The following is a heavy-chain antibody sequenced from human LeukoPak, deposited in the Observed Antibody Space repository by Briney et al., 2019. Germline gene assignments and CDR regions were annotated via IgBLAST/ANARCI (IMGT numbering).Heavy chain of an antibody. CDR3: ARIRCGHSGSVCYNH. CDR2: ISHTEGT. CDR1: GVSINDYY. J-gene: IGHJ1*01. Sequence: PSETLSLTCGVFGVSINDYYWSWIRQSPGKGLEWIGEISHTEGTRYNPSLESRVTMSVGTSENQLSLKLIFVTAADTAIYYCARIRCGHSGSVCYNHWGLGTLVTVSS. D-gene: IGHD3-9*01. V-gene: IGHV4-34*01.